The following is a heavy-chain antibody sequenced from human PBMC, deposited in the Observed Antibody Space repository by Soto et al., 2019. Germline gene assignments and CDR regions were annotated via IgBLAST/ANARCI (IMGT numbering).Heavy chain of an antibody. Sequence: SETLSLTCTVSGASISSSRSYWGWVRQPPGKGLEWIVSFYYTGGTYSTYYNPSLKSRVTISVDTSKSQFSLNLRSVTAADTAVYYCASPRQGNYDFLSGYYALDYWGQGTLVTVSS. V-gene: IGHV4-39*01. J-gene: IGHJ4*02. D-gene: IGHD3-3*01. CDR3: ASPRQGNYDFLSGYYALDY. CDR2: FYYTGGT. CDR1: GASISSSRSY.